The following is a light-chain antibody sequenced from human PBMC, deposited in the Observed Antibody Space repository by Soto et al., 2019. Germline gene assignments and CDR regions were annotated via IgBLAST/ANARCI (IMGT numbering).Light chain of an antibody. CDR2: EGS. Sequence: QSVLTQPASVSGSPGQSINISCTGTSSDVGSYNLVSWYQQHPGKAPKLMIYEGSKRHSGVSNRFSGSKSGNTASLTISGLQAEDEADYYCCSYAGSSTLVFGGGTKVTVL. CDR1: SSDVGSYNL. V-gene: IGLV2-23*01. J-gene: IGLJ2*01. CDR3: CSYAGSSTLV.